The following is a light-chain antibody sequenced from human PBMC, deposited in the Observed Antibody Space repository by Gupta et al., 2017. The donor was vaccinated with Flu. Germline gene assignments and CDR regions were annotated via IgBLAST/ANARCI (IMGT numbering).Light chain of an antibody. CDR3: QHDDDSLT. CDR2: NTY. Sequence: VLTQYPATLSLSLGERATLSCGASQPISGTYVAWYQQRRGQAPSLLMYNTYRRATGISDRFNGSGSGTEFTLAISRLEPEDSAVYYCQHDDDSLTFGQGTKLEI. V-gene: IGKV3D-20*01. J-gene: IGKJ2*01. CDR1: QPISGTY.